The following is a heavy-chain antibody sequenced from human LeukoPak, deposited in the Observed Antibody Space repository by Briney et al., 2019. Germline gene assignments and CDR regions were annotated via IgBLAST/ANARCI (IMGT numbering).Heavy chain of an antibody. CDR3: ARGFGGSYMNYYYGMDV. Sequence: GGSLRLSCAASGFTFSSYAMSWVRQAPGKGLEWVSAISGSGGSTYYADSVKGRFTISRDNSKNTLYLQMNSLRAEDTAVYYCARGFGGSYMNYYYGMDVWGQGTTVTVSS. J-gene: IGHJ6*02. D-gene: IGHD1-26*01. CDR1: GFTFSSYA. CDR2: ISGSGGST. V-gene: IGHV3-23*01.